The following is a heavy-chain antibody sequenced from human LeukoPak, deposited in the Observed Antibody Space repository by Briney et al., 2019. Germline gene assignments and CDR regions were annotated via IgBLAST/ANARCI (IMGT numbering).Heavy chain of an antibody. D-gene: IGHD1-26*01. V-gene: IGHV3-15*01. J-gene: IGHJ4*02. CDR1: GYTFSNAW. CDR2: IKSNTDGGTS. CDR3: TTDPGSGSCN. Sequence: PGGSVKLSCEASGYTFSNAWMSWVRQAPGKGLEWVGRIKSNTDGGTSDYDAHVKGRFTISRGDSRNPLYLQTNSLKTGDTAVYYCTTDPGSGSCNWGQGTLVTVSS.